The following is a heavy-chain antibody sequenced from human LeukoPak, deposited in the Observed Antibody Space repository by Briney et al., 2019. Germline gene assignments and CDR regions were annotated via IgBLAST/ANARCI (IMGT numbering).Heavy chain of an antibody. V-gene: IGHV1-8*01. D-gene: IGHD2-2*01. J-gene: IGHJ5*02. CDR2: MNPNSGNT. Sequence: WASVKVSCKASGYTFTSYDINWVRQATGQGLEWMGWMNPNSGNTGYAQKFQGRVTMTRNTSISTAYMELSSLRSDDTAVYYCARATRHIVVVPAAIMFDPWGQGTLVTVSS. CDR3: ARATRHIVVVPAAIMFDP. CDR1: GYTFTSYD.